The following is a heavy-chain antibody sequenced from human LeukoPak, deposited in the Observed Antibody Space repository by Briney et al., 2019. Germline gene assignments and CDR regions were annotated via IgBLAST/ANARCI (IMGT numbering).Heavy chain of an antibody. J-gene: IGHJ6*02. CDR3: ARDDRNGMDV. V-gene: IGHV1-69*13. CDR2: IIPIFGTA. Sequence: GASVKVSCKASGYTFTSYYMHWVRQAPGQGLEWMGGIIPIFGTANYAQKFQGRVTITADESTSTAYMELSSLRSEDTAVYYCARDDRNGMDVWGQGTTVTVSS. CDR1: GYTFTSYY.